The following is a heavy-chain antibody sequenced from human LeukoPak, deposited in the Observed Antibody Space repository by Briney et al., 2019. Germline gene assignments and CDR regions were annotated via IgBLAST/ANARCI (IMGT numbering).Heavy chain of an antibody. V-gene: IGHV3-48*01. CDR1: GFTFNSYS. D-gene: IGHD4/OR15-4a*01. CDR2: ISSSSSTI. CDR3: ARGSSEVRGNPYHYMDV. Sequence: GGSLRLSCEASGFTFNSYSMNWVRQAPGKGLGWVSYISSSSSTIYYADSVKGRFTISRDNAKNSLNLQMNSLRAEDTAVYYCARGSSEVRGNPYHYMDVWGKGTTVTVSS. J-gene: IGHJ6*03.